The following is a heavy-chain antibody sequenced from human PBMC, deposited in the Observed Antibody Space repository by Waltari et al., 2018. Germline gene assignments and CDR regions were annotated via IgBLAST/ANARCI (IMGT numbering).Heavy chain of an antibody. V-gene: IGHV4-4*07. CDR3: AREIAAAGTTSYNWFDP. J-gene: IGHJ5*02. CDR1: GGSISSYY. CDR2: IYTSGST. Sequence: QVQLQESGPGLVKPSETLSLTCTVSGGSISSYYWSWIRQPAGKGLEWIGRIYTSGSTNYNPSLKSRVTMSVDTSKNQCSLKLSSVTAADTAVYYCAREIAAAGTTSYNWFDPWGQGTLVTVSS. D-gene: IGHD6-13*01.